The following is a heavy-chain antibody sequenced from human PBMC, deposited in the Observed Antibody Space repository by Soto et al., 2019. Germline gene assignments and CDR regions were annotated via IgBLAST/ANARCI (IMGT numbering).Heavy chain of an antibody. V-gene: IGHV1-69*13. D-gene: IGHD5-18*01. Sequence: SVKVSCKASGGTFSSYAISWVRQAPGQGLEWMGGIIPIFGTANYAQKFQGRVTITADESTSTAYMELSSLRSEDTAVYYCARILLRDTAMVTPYYYYYGMDVWGQGTTVTVSS. CDR2: IIPIFGTA. CDR1: GGTFSSYA. CDR3: ARILLRDTAMVTPYYYYYGMDV. J-gene: IGHJ6*02.